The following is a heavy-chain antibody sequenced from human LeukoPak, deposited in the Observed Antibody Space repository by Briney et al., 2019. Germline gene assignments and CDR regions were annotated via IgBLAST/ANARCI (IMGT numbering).Heavy chain of an antibody. CDR3: AREIDYSGSYRQYNWFDP. J-gene: IGHJ5*02. Sequence: PSETLSLTCAVYIDSFTNYYWNWIRQTPGKGLEWIGEVNDSGGTNINPSLRSRVILSVDTSKNQFSLKLSSVTAADTAVYYCAREIDYSGSYRQYNWFDPWGQGTLVTVSS. CDR2: VNDSGGT. D-gene: IGHD1-26*01. V-gene: IGHV4-34*01. CDR1: IDSFTNYY.